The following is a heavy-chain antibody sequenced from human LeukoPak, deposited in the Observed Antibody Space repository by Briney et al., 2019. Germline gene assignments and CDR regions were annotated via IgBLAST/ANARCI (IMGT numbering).Heavy chain of an antibody. J-gene: IGHJ4*02. D-gene: IGHD5-18*01. CDR1: GLTFSSYG. CDR3: ARGYSYGYDFDY. V-gene: IGHV3-30*03. Sequence: TGRSLRLSCAASGLTFSSYGMHWVRQAPGKGLEWVAVISYDGSNKYYADSVKGRFTISRDNSKNTLYLQMNSLRAEDTAVYYCARGYSYGYDFDYWGQGTLVTVSS. CDR2: ISYDGSNK.